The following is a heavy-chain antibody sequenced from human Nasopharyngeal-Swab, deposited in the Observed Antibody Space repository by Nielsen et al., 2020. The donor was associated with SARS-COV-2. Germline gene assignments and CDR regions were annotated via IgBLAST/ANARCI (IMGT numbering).Heavy chain of an antibody. CDR2: IRGRSRGGAQ. J-gene: IGHJ6*02. CDR3: TRKEYSGGWFSNYGMDV. V-gene: IGHV3-49*02. D-gene: IGHD6-19*01. Sequence: WIRQPPGKGLEWVGFIRGRSRGGAQEYAASVRGRFNISRDDSNGIAYLQMGSLKSEDTAVYYCTRKEYSGGWFSNYGMDVWGQGTTVTVSS.